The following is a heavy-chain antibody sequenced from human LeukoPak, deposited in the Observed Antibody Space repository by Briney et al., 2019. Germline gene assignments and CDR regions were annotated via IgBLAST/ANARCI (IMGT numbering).Heavy chain of an antibody. J-gene: IGHJ4*02. V-gene: IGHV3-21*01. CDR2: ISSSSSYI. D-gene: IGHD3-16*01. CDR1: GFTFSSYS. CDR3: ARDIMITFGGVTPFDY. Sequence: GGSLRLSCAASGFTFSSYSMNWVRQAPGKGLEWVSSISSSSSYIYYADSVKGRFTISRDNAKNSLYLQMNSLRAEDTAVYYCARDIMITFGGVTPFDYWGQGTLVTVSS.